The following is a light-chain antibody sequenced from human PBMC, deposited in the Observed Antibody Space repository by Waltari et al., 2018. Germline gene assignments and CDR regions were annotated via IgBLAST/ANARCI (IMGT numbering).Light chain of an antibody. Sequence: EIVLTQSPGPLSLSTGERATLSCRASQSFRSSDLAWYQQTPGQAPRLVIYGSSRRATGIPDRFSGSGSGTDFTLTITRLEPEDFAVYYCQQYDRSPQTFGQGTKVEIK. CDR1: QSFRSSD. CDR3: QQYDRSPQT. V-gene: IGKV3-20*01. J-gene: IGKJ1*01. CDR2: GSS.